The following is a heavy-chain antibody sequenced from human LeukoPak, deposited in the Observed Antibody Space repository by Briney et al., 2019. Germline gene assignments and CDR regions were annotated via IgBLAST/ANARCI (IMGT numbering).Heavy chain of an antibody. J-gene: IGHJ4*02. CDR2: INHSGST. Sequence: PSETLSLTCAVYGGSFSGYYWSWIRQPPGKGLEWIGEINHSGSTNYNPSLKSRVTISVDTSKNQFSLKLSSVTAADTAVYYCARALGYCTNGVCYKGGSFDYWGQGTLATVSS. CDR3: ARALGYCTNGVCYKGGSFDY. CDR1: GGSFSGYY. V-gene: IGHV4-34*01. D-gene: IGHD2-8*01.